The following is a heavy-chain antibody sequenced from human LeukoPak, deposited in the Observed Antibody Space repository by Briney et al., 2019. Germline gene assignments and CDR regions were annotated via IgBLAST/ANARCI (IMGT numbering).Heavy chain of an antibody. J-gene: IGHJ5*02. Sequence: ASVKVSFKASGYTFTSYGISWVRQAPGQGLEWMGWISAYNGNTNYAQKLQGRVTMTTDTSTTTAYMELRSLRSDDTAVYYCARDGIVVVPAAKWYFCPWGQGTLVTVSS. CDR3: ARDGIVVVPAAKWYFCP. CDR2: ISAYNGNT. CDR1: GYTFTSYG. D-gene: IGHD2-2*01. V-gene: IGHV1-18*01.